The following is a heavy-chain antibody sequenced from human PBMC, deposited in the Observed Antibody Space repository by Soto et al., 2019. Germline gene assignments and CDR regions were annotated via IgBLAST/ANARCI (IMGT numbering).Heavy chain of an antibody. CDR1: GGSFSGYY. CDR2: INHSGST. J-gene: IGHJ4*02. CDR3: ARSLPAAMPAFDY. V-gene: IGHV4-34*01. Sequence: QVQLQQWGAGLLKPSETLSLTCAVYGGSFSGYYWSWIRQPPGKGLEWIGEINHSGSTNYNPSLKSRVTISVDTSKNQFSLQLSSVTAADTAVYYCARSLPAAMPAFDYWGQGTLVTVSS. D-gene: IGHD2-2*01.